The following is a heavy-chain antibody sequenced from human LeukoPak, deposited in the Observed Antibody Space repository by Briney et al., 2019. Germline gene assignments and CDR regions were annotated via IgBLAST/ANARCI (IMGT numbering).Heavy chain of an antibody. J-gene: IGHJ1*01. CDR2: IYYSGST. V-gene: IGHV4-39*01. CDR3: ARLYSSSWYFEYFQH. CDR1: GFTFSSYW. Sequence: GSLRLSCAASGFTFSSYWMSWVRQPPGKGLEWIGSIYYSGSTYYNPSLKSRVTISVDTSKNQFSLKLSSVTAADTAVYYCARLYSSSWYFEYFQHWGQGTLVTVSS. D-gene: IGHD6-13*01.